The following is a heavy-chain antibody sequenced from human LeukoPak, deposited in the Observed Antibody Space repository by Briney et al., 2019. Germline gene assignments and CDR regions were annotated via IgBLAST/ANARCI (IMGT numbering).Heavy chain of an antibody. CDR2: IYYSGST. V-gene: IGHV4-59*12. CDR3: ARDRHYYDSSGYPFDY. Sequence: SETLSLTCTVSGGSISSYYWSWIRQPPGKGLEWIGYIYYSGSTNYNPSLKRRVTISVDTSKNQFSLKLSSVTAADTAVYYCARDRHYYDSSGYPFDYWGQGTLVTVSS. D-gene: IGHD3-22*01. CDR1: GGSISSYY. J-gene: IGHJ4*02.